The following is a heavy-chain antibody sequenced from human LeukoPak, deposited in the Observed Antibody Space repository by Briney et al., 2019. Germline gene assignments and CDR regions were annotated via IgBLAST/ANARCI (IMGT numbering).Heavy chain of an antibody. D-gene: IGHD1-26*01. V-gene: IGHV3-30*04. CDR2: ISYDGSNK. CDR3: AILAGDYIVGAYSDY. Sequence: PGRSLRLSCAASGFTFSSYAMHWVRQAPGKGLEWVAVISYDGSNKYYADSVKGRFTISRDNSKNTPYLQTNSLRAEDTAVYYCAILAGDYIVGAYSDYWGQGTLVTVSS. J-gene: IGHJ4*02. CDR1: GFTFSSYA.